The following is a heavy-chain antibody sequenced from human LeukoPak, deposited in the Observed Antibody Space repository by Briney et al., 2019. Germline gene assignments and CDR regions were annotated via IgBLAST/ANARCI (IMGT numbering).Heavy chain of an antibody. CDR3: ARDLNSGNLYDH. J-gene: IGHJ4*02. V-gene: IGHV3-74*01. CDR2: INSDGSST. Sequence: GGSLRLSCAASGFTFSSYWMHWVRQAPGEGLVWVSRINSDGSSTSYADSVKGRFTISRDNAKNTLYLQMNSLRAEDTAVYYCARDLNSGNLYDHWGQGTLVTVSS. D-gene: IGHD1-26*01. CDR1: GFTFSSYW.